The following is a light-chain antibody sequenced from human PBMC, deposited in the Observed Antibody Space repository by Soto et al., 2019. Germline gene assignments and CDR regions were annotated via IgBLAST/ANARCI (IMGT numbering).Light chain of an antibody. J-gene: IGKJ4*01. CDR2: GAS. V-gene: IGKV3-20*01. CDR1: QSIYSRA. CDR3: QEYGSSQT. Sequence: EIVLTQSPDTLSLSPGERVTLSCRASQSIYSRALAWYQQKPGQAPRLLIYGASNRLTGIPDRFSGSGSGXXXXXXXXXXXXXDFAVYYCQEYGSSQTFGGXTKVEI.